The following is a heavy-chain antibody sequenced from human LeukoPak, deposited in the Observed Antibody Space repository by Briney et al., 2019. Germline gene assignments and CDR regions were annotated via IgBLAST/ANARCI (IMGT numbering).Heavy chain of an antibody. CDR1: GGTFSSYA. D-gene: IGHD6-13*01. CDR2: IIPIFGTA. J-gene: IGHJ4*02. Sequence: SVKVSCKASGGTFSSYAISWVRQAPGQGLEWMGGIIPIFGTANYAQKFQGRVTITTDESTSTAYTELSSLRSEDTAVYYCAVPKGGSSWYAQIDYWGQGTLVTVSS. CDR3: AVPKGGSSWYAQIDY. V-gene: IGHV1-69*05.